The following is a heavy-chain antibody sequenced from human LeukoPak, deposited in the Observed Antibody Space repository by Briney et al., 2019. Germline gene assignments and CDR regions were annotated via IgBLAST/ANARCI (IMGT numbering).Heavy chain of an antibody. CDR2: MSPNSGDT. CDR1: GYTFTSYD. D-gene: IGHD7-27*01. J-gene: IGHJ4*02. Sequence: AAVKVSCKASGYTFTSYDFNWVRQATGQRPEWMGWMSPNSGDTGYAQKFRDRVTMTRNTSISTAYMELSSLRSDDTAVYYCARGPPNWGYDYWGPGTLVTVSS. CDR3: ARGPPNWGYDY. V-gene: IGHV1-8*01.